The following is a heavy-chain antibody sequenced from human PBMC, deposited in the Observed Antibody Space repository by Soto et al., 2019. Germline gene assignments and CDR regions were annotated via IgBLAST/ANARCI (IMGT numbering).Heavy chain of an antibody. CDR2: INDSGST. CDR1: GGSFSGYY. V-gene: IGHV4-34*01. Sequence: QVQVQQWGAGLLKPSETLSLTCAVYGGSFSGYYWTWIRQSPGRGLEWIGEINDSGSTNYSPSLKSRVTISIDMSKNQISLKLSSVTAADTAVYYCASGPHSGRPIPGYWGQGTLVTVSS. CDR3: ASGPHSGRPIPGY. J-gene: IGHJ4*02. D-gene: IGHD6-19*01.